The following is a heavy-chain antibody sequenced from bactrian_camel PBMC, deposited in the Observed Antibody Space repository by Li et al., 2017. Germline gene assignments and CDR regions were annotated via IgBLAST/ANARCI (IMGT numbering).Heavy chain of an antibody. CDR2: LGGDDSTT. Sequence: DVQLVESGGGSVQAGGSLRLTCAASGFTFSSNVYMSWVRQAPGKGVEWVSKLGGDDSTTYYGDSVKGRFTISRDKDKNLVFLQMNSLKSEDTAVYYCAADRSPGLLGGSWYGMDWGYWGQGTQVTVS. CDR3: AADRSPGLLGGSWYGMDWGY. V-gene: IGHV3S40*01. CDR1: GFTFSSNVY. J-gene: IGHJ6*01. D-gene: IGHD6*01.